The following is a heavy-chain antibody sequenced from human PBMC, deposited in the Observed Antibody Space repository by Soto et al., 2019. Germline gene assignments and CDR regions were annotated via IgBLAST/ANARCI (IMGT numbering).Heavy chain of an antibody. J-gene: IGHJ6*04. CDR2: IDPSDSYT. V-gene: IGHV5-10-1*01. CDR3: ALATYYYYGMGV. CDR1: GYSITSYW. Sequence: GDSLKISCKGSGYSITSYWISWVRQMPGKGLGWMGRIDPSDSYTNYSPSFQGHVTISADKSISTAYLGWTSLKPSDTAMYSCALATYYYYGMGVWGKGTTVTVSS.